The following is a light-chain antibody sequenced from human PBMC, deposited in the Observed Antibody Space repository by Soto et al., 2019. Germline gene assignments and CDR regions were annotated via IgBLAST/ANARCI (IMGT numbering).Light chain of an antibody. CDR2: DVS. V-gene: IGLV2-14*01. CDR3: SSYTTTTTSCV. J-gene: IGLJ1*01. CDR1: SNDVGGYNY. Sequence: QSVLTQPASVSGSPGQSITISCTGTSNDVGGYNYVSWYQQYPDKAPTLIIYDVSNRPSGVSTRFSGSKSGNRASLTISGLQAEDEADYYCSSYTTTTTSCVFGTGTKVPS.